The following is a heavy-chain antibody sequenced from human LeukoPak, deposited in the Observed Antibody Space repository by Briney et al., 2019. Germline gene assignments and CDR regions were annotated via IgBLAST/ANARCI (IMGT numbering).Heavy chain of an antibody. D-gene: IGHD1-14*01. CDR2: IYYSGST. CDR3: ARVNPSSGPAYYFDY. J-gene: IGHJ4*02. V-gene: IGHV4-39*07. Sequence: SETLSLTCTVSGGSISSSSYYWGWIRQPPGKGLEWIGSIYYSGSTYYNPSLKSRVTISVDTSKNQFSLKLSSVTAADTAVYYCARVNPSSGPAYYFDYWGQGTLVTVSS. CDR1: GGSISSSSYY.